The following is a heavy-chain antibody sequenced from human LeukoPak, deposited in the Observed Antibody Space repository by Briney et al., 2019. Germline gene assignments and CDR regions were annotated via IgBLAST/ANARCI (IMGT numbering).Heavy chain of an antibody. Sequence: SETLSLTCTVSGGSISSYYWSWIRQPAGKGLEWIGRIYTSGSTNYNPSLKSRVTISVDKSKNQFSLKLSSVTAADTAVYYCARVYGSGSYYYYYYNYMDVWGKGTTVTVSS. CDR3: ARVYGSGSYYYYYYNYMDV. V-gene: IGHV4-4*07. D-gene: IGHD3-10*01. CDR2: IYTSGST. CDR1: GGSISSYY. J-gene: IGHJ6*03.